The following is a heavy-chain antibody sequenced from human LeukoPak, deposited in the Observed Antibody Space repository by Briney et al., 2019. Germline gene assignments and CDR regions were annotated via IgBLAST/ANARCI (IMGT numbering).Heavy chain of an antibody. CDR1: GYTFTSYD. CDR2: MNPNSGAT. Sequence: ASVTVSCKASGYTFTSYDFNWLRQATGQGPEWMGWMNPNSGATGYAQKFQGRVTTTRSASINTAYMELSNLRSEDTAVYYCARDRLLGSSTSKDYYYYYGMDVWGQGTTVTVSS. J-gene: IGHJ6*02. D-gene: IGHD2-2*01. V-gene: IGHV1-8*01. CDR3: ARDRLLGSSTSKDYYYYYGMDV.